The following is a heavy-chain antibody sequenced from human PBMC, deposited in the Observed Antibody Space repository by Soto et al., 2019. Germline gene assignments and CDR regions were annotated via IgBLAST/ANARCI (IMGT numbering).Heavy chain of an antibody. Sequence: GGSLRLSCAASGFTFSSYAMSWVRQAPGKGLEWVSAISGSGGSTYYADSVKGRFTISRDNSKNTLYLQMNSLRAEDTAVYYCAKDSRVVKIYYYYYMDVWGKGTTVTSP. CDR2: ISGSGGST. J-gene: IGHJ6*03. D-gene: IGHD3-3*01. V-gene: IGHV3-23*01. CDR3: AKDSRVVKIYYYYYMDV. CDR1: GFTFSSYA.